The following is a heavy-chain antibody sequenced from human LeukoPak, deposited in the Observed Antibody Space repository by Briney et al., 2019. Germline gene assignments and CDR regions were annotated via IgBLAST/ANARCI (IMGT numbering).Heavy chain of an antibody. CDR1: GFTFSSYA. J-gene: IGHJ6*02. D-gene: IGHD2-15*01. CDR3: ARDLGYCSGGSCLYYYYYGMDV. Sequence: PGGSLRLSCAASGFTFSSYAMSWVRQAPGKGLEWVSSISSSSSYIYYADSVKGRFTISRDNAKNSLDLQMNSLRAEDTAVYYCARDLGYCSGGSCLYYYYYGMDVWGQGTTVTVSS. V-gene: IGHV3-21*01. CDR2: ISSSSSYI.